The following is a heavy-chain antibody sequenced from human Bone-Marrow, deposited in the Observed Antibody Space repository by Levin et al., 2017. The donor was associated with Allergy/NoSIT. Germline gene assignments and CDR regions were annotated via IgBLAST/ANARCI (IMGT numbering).Heavy chain of an antibody. Sequence: GESLKISCAASGFTFSSYAMSWVRQAPGKGLEWVSAISGSGGSTYYADSVKGRFTISRDNSKNTLYLQMNSLRAEDTAVYYCAKDGIAAAFNWGQGTLVTVSS. D-gene: IGHD6-13*01. CDR3: AKDGIAAAFN. CDR2: ISGSGGST. J-gene: IGHJ4*02. V-gene: IGHV3-23*01. CDR1: GFTFSSYA.